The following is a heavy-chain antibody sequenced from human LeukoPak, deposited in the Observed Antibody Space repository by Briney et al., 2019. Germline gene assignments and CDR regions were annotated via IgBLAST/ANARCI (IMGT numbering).Heavy chain of an antibody. J-gene: IGHJ3*02. D-gene: IGHD3-22*01. CDR1: GGSISSYY. V-gene: IGHV4-59*01. CDR3: ARLYYYDSSGYYSNAFDI. CDR2: IYYSGST. Sequence: PSETLSLTCTVSGGSISSYYWSWIRQPPGKGLEWIGYIYYSGSTNYNPSLKSRVTISVDTSKNQFSLKLSSVTAADTAVYYCARLYYYDSSGYYSNAFDIWGQGTMVTVSS.